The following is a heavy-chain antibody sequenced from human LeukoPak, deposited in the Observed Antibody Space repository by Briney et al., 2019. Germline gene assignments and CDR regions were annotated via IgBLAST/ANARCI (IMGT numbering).Heavy chain of an antibody. CDR2: ISGYNGKT. J-gene: IGHJ4*02. D-gene: IGHD3-16*01. CDR1: GYTFNTYG. CDR3: ARDRRPGGVITGADFDY. Sequence: REASVKVSCKASGYTFNTYGITWARQAPGQGLEWMGWISGYNGKTDYAQKLQGRVTMTTDTSSSTAYMELGSLRSDDTAVYYCARDRRPGGVITGADFDYWGQGTLVTVSS. V-gene: IGHV1-18*01.